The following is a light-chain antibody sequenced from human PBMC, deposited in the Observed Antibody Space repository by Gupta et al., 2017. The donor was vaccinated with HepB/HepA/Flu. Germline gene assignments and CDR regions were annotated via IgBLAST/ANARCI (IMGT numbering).Light chain of an antibody. CDR1: QRLNSN. Sequence: EIVLTQSPPTLSVSPGDRATLSCRASQRLNSNLAWYQQKPGQAPRLLIYGASTRATGIPARFSGSESGTEFTLTISSLQSEDFGVYYCQQYNDWPPLTFGGGTKVEI. CDR2: GAS. CDR3: QQYNDWPPLT. V-gene: IGKV3-15*01. J-gene: IGKJ4*01.